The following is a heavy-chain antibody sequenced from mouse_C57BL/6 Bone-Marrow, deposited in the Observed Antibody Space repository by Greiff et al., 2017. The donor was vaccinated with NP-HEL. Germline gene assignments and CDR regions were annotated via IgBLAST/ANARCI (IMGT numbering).Heavy chain of an antibody. V-gene: IGHV5-2*01. Sequence: VQLKESGGGLVQPGESLKLSCESNEYEFPSHDMSWVRKTPEKRLELVAAINSYGGSTYYPDTMERRFIISRDNTKKTRYLQLSSLRSEDTALYYCARREGADYDGYWGQGTTLTVSS. CDR2: INSYGGST. J-gene: IGHJ2*01. CDR1: EYEFPSHD. CDR3: ARREGADYDGY. D-gene: IGHD2-4*01.